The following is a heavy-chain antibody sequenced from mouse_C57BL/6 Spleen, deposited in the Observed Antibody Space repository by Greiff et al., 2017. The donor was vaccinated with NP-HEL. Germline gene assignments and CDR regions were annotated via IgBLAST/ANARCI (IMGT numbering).Heavy chain of an antibody. CDR1: GFTFSDYG. CDR3: ARNDYDWDYAMDY. J-gene: IGHJ4*01. V-gene: IGHV5-17*01. CDR2: ISSGSSTI. Sequence: EVKLVESGGGLVKPGGSLKLSCAASGFTFSDYGMHWVRQAPEKGLEWVAYISSGSSTIYYADTVKGRFTISRDNAKNTLFLQMTSLRSEDTAMYYCARNDYDWDYAMDYWGQGTSVTVSS. D-gene: IGHD2-4*01.